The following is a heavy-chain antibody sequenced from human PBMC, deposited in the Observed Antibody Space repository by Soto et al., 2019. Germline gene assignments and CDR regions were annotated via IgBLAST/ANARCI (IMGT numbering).Heavy chain of an antibody. J-gene: IGHJ6*02. V-gene: IGHV5-10-1*01. D-gene: IGHD5-18*01. Sequence: SFTTYGVSWVRKMTEKGLEWMGRIDPSDSYTNYSPSFQGHVTISADKSISTAYLQWSSLKASDTAMYYCARASFYKGLDTAMVYYYYGMDVWGQGTTVTVSS. CDR2: IDPSDSYT. CDR1: SFTTYG. CDR3: ARASFYKGLDTAMVYYYYGMDV.